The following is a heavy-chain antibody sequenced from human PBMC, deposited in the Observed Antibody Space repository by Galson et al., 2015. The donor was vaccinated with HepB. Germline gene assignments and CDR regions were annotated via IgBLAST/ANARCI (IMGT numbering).Heavy chain of an antibody. D-gene: IGHD3-10*01. CDR1: GFTVSSNY. V-gene: IGHV3-66*02. Sequence: SLRLSCAASGFTVSSNYMSWVRQAPGKGLEWVSVIYSGGSTYYADSVKGRFTISRDNSKNTLYLQMNSPRAEDTAVYYCARDQVWFGGAFDIWGQGTMVPVSS. CDR2: IYSGGST. CDR3: ARDQVWFGGAFDI. J-gene: IGHJ3*02.